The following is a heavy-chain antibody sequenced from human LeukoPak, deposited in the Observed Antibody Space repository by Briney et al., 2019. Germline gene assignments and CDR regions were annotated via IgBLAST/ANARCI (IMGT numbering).Heavy chain of an antibody. J-gene: IGHJ4*02. Sequence: GGSLRLSCAASGFTFSSYAMSWVRQAPGKGLEWVSAIYGSGGSTDYADSVKGRFTISRDNSKNTLYLQMNSLRAEDTAVYYCTKVYRYTSSWYYLDYWGQGTLVTVSS. V-gene: IGHV3-23*01. CDR1: GFTFSSYA. D-gene: IGHD6-13*01. CDR2: IYGSGGST. CDR3: TKVYRYTSSWYYLDY.